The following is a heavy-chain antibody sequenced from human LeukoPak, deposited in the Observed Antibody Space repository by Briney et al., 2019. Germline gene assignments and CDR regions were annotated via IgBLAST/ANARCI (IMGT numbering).Heavy chain of an antibody. Sequence: SETLSLTCTVSGGSISSSSYYWGWIRQPPGKGLEWIGSIYYSGSTYYNPSLKSRVTISVDTSKNQFSLKLSSVTAADTAVYYCARGRRPRTGANDAFDIWGQGTMVTVSS. D-gene: IGHD7-27*01. V-gene: IGHV4-39*01. CDR3: ARGRRPRTGANDAFDI. CDR1: GGSISSSSYY. J-gene: IGHJ3*02. CDR2: IYYSGST.